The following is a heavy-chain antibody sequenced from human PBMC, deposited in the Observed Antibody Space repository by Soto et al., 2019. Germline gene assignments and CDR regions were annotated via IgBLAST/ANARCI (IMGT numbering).Heavy chain of an antibody. Sequence: ASVKVSCKASGYTFTSYYMHWVRQAPGQGLEWMGIFNPCDGKTIYAQKFQGRVTMTEDTSTDTVYMELSSLRSEDTAVYYCATAVAGGFDYWGQGTLVTVSS. D-gene: IGHD6-19*01. CDR3: ATAVAGGFDY. J-gene: IGHJ4*02. CDR1: GYTFTSYY. CDR2: FNPCDGKT. V-gene: IGHV1-46*01.